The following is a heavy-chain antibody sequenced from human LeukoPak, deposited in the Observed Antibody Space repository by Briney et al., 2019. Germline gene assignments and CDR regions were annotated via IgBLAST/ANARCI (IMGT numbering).Heavy chain of an antibody. Sequence: SETLSLTCTVSGGSISSSSYYWGWIRQPPGTGLEWIGSIYYSGSTYYNPSLKSRVTISVDTSKNQFSLKLSSVTAADTAVYYCARLHYGDLGFDYWGQGTLVTVSS. CDR1: GGSISSSSYY. CDR3: ARLHYGDLGFDY. J-gene: IGHJ4*02. CDR2: IYYSGST. V-gene: IGHV4-39*01. D-gene: IGHD4-17*01.